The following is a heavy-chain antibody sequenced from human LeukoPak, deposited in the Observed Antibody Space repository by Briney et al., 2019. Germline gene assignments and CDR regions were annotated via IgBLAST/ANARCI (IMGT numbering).Heavy chain of an antibody. Sequence: KPSQTLSLTCTVSGDSISSGDYYWGWIRQPAGKGLEWIGRISSSGSTNYNPSLKSRVTISVDTSKNQFSLKLSSVTAADTAVYYCSRGPHWDPHFDFWGQGTLVTVSS. J-gene: IGHJ4*02. CDR1: GDSISSGDYY. CDR2: ISSSGST. CDR3: SRGPHWDPHFDF. D-gene: IGHD7-27*01. V-gene: IGHV4-61*02.